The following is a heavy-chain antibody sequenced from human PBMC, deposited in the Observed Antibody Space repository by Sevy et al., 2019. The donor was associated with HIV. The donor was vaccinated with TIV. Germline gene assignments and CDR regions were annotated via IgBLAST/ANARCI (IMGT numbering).Heavy chain of an antibody. CDR3: AASVTTPPYYFDY. V-gene: IGHV3-23*01. CDR2: FSGSGGST. D-gene: IGHD4-17*01. Sequence: GGSLRLSCAASGFTFSSYAMSWVRQAPGKGLEWVSAFSGSGGSTYYADSVKGRFTISRDNSKNTLYLQMNSLRAEDTAVYYCAASVTTPPYYFDYWGQGTLVTVSS. J-gene: IGHJ4*02. CDR1: GFTFSSYA.